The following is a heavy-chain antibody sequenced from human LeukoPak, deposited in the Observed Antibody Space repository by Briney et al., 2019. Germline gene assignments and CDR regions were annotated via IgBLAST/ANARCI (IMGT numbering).Heavy chain of an antibody. CDR3: VHSSLATNGMDV. Sequence: ESGPTLLKPTPTLTLTFTFSGFSFSDTGECVGWIRQPPGEALEWLALIFWNDDKFYNASLKSRLSITKDTSKHQVILTMTTLDPVDTATYYCVHSSLATNGMDVGGQGAAVTVS. V-gene: IGHV2-5*01. CDR1: GFSFSDTGEC. J-gene: IGHJ6*02. CDR2: IFWNDDK.